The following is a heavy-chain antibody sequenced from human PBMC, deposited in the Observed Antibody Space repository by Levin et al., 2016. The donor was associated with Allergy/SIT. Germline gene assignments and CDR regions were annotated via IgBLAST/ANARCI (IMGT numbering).Heavy chain of an antibody. Sequence: ASVKVSCKASGYSFTSYFLHWVRQAPGQGLEWMGMIDPSSGSTVYAQKFQGRVTITRDTSTSTVYMELSSLRSDDTAVFYCARVGGYSYGGWFDPWGQGTLVPVS. CDR1: GYSFTSYF. V-gene: IGHV1-46*01. J-gene: IGHJ5*02. CDR3: ARVGGYSYGGWFDP. CDR2: IDPSSGST. D-gene: IGHD5-18*01.